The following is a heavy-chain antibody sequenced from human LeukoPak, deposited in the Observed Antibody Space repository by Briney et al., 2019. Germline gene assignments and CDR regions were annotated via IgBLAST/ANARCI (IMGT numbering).Heavy chain of an antibody. V-gene: IGHV3-21*01. CDR3: ARQSVTSPFDY. Sequence: GGSLRLSCAASRFTFSSYSMNWVRQAPGKELEWVSSISSSSSYIYYADSVKGRFTISRDNAKNSLYLQMNSLRAEDTAVYYCARQSVTSPFDYWGQGTLVTVSS. CDR1: RFTFSSYS. J-gene: IGHJ4*02. CDR2: ISSSSSYI. D-gene: IGHD4-17*01.